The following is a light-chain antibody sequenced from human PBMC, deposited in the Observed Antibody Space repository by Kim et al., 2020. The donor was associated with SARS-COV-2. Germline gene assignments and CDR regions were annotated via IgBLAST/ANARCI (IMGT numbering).Light chain of an antibody. V-gene: IGKV1-27*01. Sequence: ESVGDRDTITGRASQGISNSLAWYRQKPGKVPMLLIYGASTLRSGVPSRFRGSGSGTDFTLTISSLQPEDAATYYCQKYNSAPWTFGQGTKVDIK. J-gene: IGKJ1*01. CDR2: GAS. CDR1: QGISNS. CDR3: QKYNSAPWT.